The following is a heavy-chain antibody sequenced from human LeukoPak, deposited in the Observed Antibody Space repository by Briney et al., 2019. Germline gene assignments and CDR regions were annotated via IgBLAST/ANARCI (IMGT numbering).Heavy chain of an antibody. J-gene: IGHJ5*02. D-gene: IGHD6-19*01. Sequence: PSETLSLTCTVSGDSISNYYWSWIRQSPGKGLEWIGYIYYGGSTNYNPSLKSRVTISVDTSKNQFSLRLSSVTAADTAVYYCARGTAVAGTWGQGTLVTVSS. CDR3: ARGTAVAGT. CDR2: IYYGGST. CDR1: GDSISNYY. V-gene: IGHV4-59*01.